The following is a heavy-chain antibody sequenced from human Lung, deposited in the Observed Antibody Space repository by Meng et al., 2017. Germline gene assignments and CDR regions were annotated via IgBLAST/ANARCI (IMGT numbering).Heavy chain of an antibody. Sequence: EVQLVESGGGLVKPGGSLGLSCAASGLTFSSYSMNWVRQAPGKGLEWVSSISSSSAYADSVKGRFTISRDNAKNSLYLQMNSLRAEDTAVYYCARGRVVVAATPSDYWGQGTLVTVSS. D-gene: IGHD2-15*01. CDR3: ARGRVVVAATPSDY. J-gene: IGHJ4*02. CDR2: ISSSSA. V-gene: IGHV3-21*01. CDR1: GLTFSSYS.